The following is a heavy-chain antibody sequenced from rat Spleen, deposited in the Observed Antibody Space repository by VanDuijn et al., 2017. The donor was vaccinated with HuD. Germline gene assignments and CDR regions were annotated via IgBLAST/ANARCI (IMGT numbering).Heavy chain of an antibody. V-gene: IGHV5-29*01. CDR2: ISYDGTST. Sequence: EVQLVESGGGLVQPGRSLKVSCAASGFTFKNYGMAWVRQAPTKGLEWVAAISYDGTSTYYRDSVKGRFTISRDNAKSTLYLQMDSLRSEDTATYFCARRYDFDYWGQGVMVTVSS. CDR1: GFTFKNYG. CDR3: ARRYDFDY. J-gene: IGHJ2*01. D-gene: IGHD1-11*01.